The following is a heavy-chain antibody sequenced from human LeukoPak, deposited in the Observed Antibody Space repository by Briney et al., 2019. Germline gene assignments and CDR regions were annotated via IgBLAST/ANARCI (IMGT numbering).Heavy chain of an antibody. CDR3: AREKWELRGGAFDY. J-gene: IGHJ4*02. Sequence: SGGSLRLSCAASGFTFSSYAMHWVHQAPGKGLEWVAVISYDGSNKYYADSVKGRFTISRDNSKNTLYLQMNSLRAEDTAVYYCAREKWELRGGAFDYWGQGTLVTVSS. CDR2: ISYDGSNK. V-gene: IGHV3-30-3*01. CDR1: GFTFSSYA. D-gene: IGHD1-26*01.